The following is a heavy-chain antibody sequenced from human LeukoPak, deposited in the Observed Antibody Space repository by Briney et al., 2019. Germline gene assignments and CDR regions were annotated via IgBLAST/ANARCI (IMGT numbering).Heavy chain of an antibody. V-gene: IGHV4-4*07. Sequence: SETLSLTCTVSGGAITSHYWTWIRQPAGKGLEWIGRIYTSGSTNYNPSLKSRVTMSVDTSKNQFSLKLSSVTAADTAVYYCARWVPAAPDAFDIWGQGTMVTVSS. D-gene: IGHD2-2*01. CDR1: GGAITSHY. J-gene: IGHJ3*02. CDR2: IYTSGST. CDR3: ARWVPAAPDAFDI.